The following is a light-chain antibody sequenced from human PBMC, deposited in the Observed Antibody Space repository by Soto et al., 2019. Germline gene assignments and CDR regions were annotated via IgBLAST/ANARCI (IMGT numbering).Light chain of an antibody. J-gene: IGLJ1*01. CDR2: DVN. CDR1: SSDVGGYNY. V-gene: IGLV2-14*03. CDR3: SSYTTTSTFV. Sequence: QSVLAQPASVSGSPGQSITISCTGTSSDVGGYNYVSWYQQQSGKAPKLIIHDVNGRPSGVSNRFSGSKSGNTASLTISGLQAEDEADYYCSSYTTTSTFVFGTGTKVTVL.